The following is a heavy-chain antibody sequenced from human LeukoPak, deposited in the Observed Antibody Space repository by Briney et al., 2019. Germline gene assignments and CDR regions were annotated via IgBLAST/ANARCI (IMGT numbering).Heavy chain of an antibody. D-gene: IGHD3-3*01. CDR1: GGTFSSYA. CDR3: ARLPPSYTIFGVVSDY. J-gene: IGHJ4*02. Sequence: SVKVSCKASGGTFSSYAINWVRQAPGQGLEWMGRIVPIFGTTNYAQNFQDRVTITADESTSTAYMELSSLRSEDTAVYYCARLPPSYTIFGVVSDYWGQGTLVTVSS. CDR2: IVPIFGTT. V-gene: IGHV1-69*13.